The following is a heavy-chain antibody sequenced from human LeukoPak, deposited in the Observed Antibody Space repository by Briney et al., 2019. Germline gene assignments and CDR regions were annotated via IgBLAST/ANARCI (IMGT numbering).Heavy chain of an antibody. J-gene: IGHJ5*02. CDR3: ARLARENSGWYDWFDP. CDR2: IYPGDSDT. Sequence: GESLKISCKGSGYIFTTYWIGWVRQMPGKGLEWMGIIYPGDSDTRYSPSFQGQVTISADKSISTAYLQWSSLKASDTATYFCARLARENSGWYDWFDPWGQGTLVTVSS. D-gene: IGHD6-19*01. CDR1: GYIFTTYW. V-gene: IGHV5-51*01.